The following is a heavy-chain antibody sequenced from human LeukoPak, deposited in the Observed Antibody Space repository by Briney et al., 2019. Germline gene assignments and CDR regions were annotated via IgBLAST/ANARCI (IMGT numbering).Heavy chain of an antibody. D-gene: IGHD1-26*01. V-gene: IGHV3-20*04. CDR2: INLNGGST. Sequence: GGSLRLSCAASGFTFDDYGMSWVRQAPGKGLEWASGINLNGGSTGYADSVKGRFTISRDNAKNSLYLQMTRLRAEDTALYYCARDSVVGATVSSNWFDPWGQGTLVTVSS. CDR3: ARDSVVGATVSSNWFDP. J-gene: IGHJ5*02. CDR1: GFTFDDYG.